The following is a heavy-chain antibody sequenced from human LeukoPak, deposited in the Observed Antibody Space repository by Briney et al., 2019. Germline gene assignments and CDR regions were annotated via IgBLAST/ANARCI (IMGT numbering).Heavy chain of an antibody. D-gene: IGHD3-10*01. V-gene: IGHV1-18*01. CDR3: ARGYGSGSHDYYYYYMDV. CDR2: ISAYNGNT. J-gene: IGHJ6*03. Sequence: ASVKVSCKASGYTFTSYGISWVRQAPGQGLEWMGWISAYNGNTNYAQKLQGRVTMTTDTSTSTAYMELSSLRSEDTAVYYCARGYGSGSHDYYYYYMDVWGKGTTVTVSS. CDR1: GYTFTSYG.